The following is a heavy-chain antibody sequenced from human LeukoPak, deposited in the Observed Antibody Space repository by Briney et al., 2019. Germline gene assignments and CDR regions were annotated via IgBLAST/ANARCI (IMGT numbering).Heavy chain of an antibody. CDR1: GFTFNRYW. CDR2: IKQDGSEK. CDR3: ARDPTYYLRYGYFDS. Sequence: GGSLRLSCAASGFTFNRYWLSWVSQAPGKGREWVANIKQDGSEKYYVDSVKGRFTISRDNANNVLYLQMNSLRAEDTAVYYCARDPTYYLRYGYFDSWGQGTLVTVSS. D-gene: IGHD1-26*01. V-gene: IGHV3-7*01. J-gene: IGHJ4*02.